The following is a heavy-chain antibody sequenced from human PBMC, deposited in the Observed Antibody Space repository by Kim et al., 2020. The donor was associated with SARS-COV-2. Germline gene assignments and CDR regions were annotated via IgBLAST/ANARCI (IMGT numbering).Heavy chain of an antibody. V-gene: IGHV1-2*06. CDR1: GYTFSDHY. D-gene: IGHD6-13*01. J-gene: IGHJ4*02. CDR3: ARDPPNPTGYTFYY. CDR2: IHPHTGVT. Sequence: ASVKVSCRASGYTFSDHYIHLVRQAPGQGLEWMGRIHPHTGVTNYAQRFQDRVTMTRDTSITTVYMELSSLTSDDTAVYYCARDPPNPTGYTFYYWGQGTLVTVSS.